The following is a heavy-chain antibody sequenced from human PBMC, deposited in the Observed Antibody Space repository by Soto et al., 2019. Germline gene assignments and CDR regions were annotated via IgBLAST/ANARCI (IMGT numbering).Heavy chain of an antibody. CDR1: GYSFTSYW. CDR2: IYPGDSDT. J-gene: IGHJ6*02. D-gene: IGHD6-6*01. CDR3: ARYSSSPYYYYGMDV. V-gene: IGHV5-51*01. Sequence: PGESLKISCKGSGYSFTSYWIGWVRQMPGKGLEWMRIIYPGDSDTRYSPSFQGQVTISADKSISTAYLQWSSLKASDTAMYYCARYSSSPYYYYGMDVWGQGTTVTVSS.